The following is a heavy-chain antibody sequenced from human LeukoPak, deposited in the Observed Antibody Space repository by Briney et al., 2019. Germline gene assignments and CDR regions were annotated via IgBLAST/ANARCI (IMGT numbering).Heavy chain of an antibody. CDR2: INPNSGDT. J-gene: IGHJ4*02. D-gene: IGHD1-26*01. V-gene: IGHV1-2*02. CDR1: GYTFTGYY. CDR3: ARDWRGSYFPDF. Sequence: ASVKVSCKASGYTFTGYYMHWVRQAPGQGLEWMGWINPNSGDTNYAQKFQGRVTMTRDTSISTAYMDLSGLTSDDTAIYYCARDWRGSYFPDFWGQGTLVTVSS.